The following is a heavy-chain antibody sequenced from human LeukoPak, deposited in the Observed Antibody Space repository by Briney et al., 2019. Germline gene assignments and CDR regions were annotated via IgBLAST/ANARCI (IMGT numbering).Heavy chain of an antibody. Sequence: GGSLRLSCVASGFTFSNYDMSWVRQAPGKGLEWVSSLTTDGGSTEYADSVKGRFTISRDNSKNTLYLQMNSLRAEDTALYYCAKSLVRWAFDYWGQGTLVTVSS. CDR1: GFTFSNYD. J-gene: IGHJ4*02. CDR2: LTTDGGST. CDR3: AKSLVRWAFDY. V-gene: IGHV3-23*01. D-gene: IGHD4-23*01.